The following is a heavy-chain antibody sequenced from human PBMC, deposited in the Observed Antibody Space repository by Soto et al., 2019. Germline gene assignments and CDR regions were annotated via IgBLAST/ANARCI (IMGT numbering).Heavy chain of an antibody. CDR2: INSYSGNT. Sequence: ASVKVSCKASGYNFTNYDVNWVRQAPGQGLEWIGWINSYSGNTDYAQKFHGRVSLTTDTSTTTAEMELRSLRTDDTAVYYCGRYPLASGVLSYNVMDVWGTGTRV. J-gene: IGHJ6*04. V-gene: IGHV1-18*04. CDR3: GRYPLASGVLSYNVMDV. D-gene: IGHD3-10*01. CDR1: GYNFTNYD.